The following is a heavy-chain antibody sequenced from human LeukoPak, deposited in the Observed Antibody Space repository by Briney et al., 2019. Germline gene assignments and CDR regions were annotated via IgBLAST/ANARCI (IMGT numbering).Heavy chain of an antibody. V-gene: IGHV3-33*07. D-gene: IGHD1-1*01. Sequence: GGSLRLSCAASGFGFNKDWMSWVRQAPGKGLEWVAVIWYDGSNKYYADSVKGRFTISRDNSKNTLYLQMNSLRAEDTAVYYCARDDRELEPYYFDYWGQGTLVTVSS. J-gene: IGHJ4*02. CDR2: IWYDGSNK. CDR3: ARDDRELEPYYFDY. CDR1: GFGFNKDW.